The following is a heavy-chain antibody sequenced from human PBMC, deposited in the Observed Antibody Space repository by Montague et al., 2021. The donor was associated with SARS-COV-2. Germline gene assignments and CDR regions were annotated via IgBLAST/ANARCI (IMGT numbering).Heavy chain of an antibody. CDR1: GGSSSSDY. Sequence: SETLSLTCTVSGGSSSSDYWSWIRQPPGKGLEWIGYISYSGSTTYNPSLKSRVTISVDTSKNQFSLKLSSVTAADTAVYYCARRELLVAYYALDIWGQGTMVTVSS. D-gene: IGHD2-15*01. V-gene: IGHV4-59*01. CDR2: ISYSGST. CDR3: ARRELLVAYYALDI. J-gene: IGHJ3*02.